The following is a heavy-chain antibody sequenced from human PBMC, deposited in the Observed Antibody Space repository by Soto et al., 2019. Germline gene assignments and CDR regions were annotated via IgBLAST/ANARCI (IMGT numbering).Heavy chain of an antibody. CDR2: IIPIFGTA. Sequence: SVKVSSKAPGGTFSSYAISWVRQAPGQGLEWMGWIIPIFGTANYAQKFQGRVTIAADESTITAYMELSSLRSEDTAVYYCARKCMVREVIMCLDYWGQGTLVTVSS. V-gene: IGHV1-69*13. D-gene: IGHD3-10*01. CDR3: ARKCMVREVIMCLDY. J-gene: IGHJ4*02. CDR1: GGTFSSYA.